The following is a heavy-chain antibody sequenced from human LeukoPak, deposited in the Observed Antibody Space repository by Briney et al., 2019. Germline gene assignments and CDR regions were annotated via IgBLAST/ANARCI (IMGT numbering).Heavy chain of an antibody. CDR1: GFTFSSYG. Sequence: PGRSLRLSCAASGFTFSSYGMRWVRQAPGKGLEWVAVISYDGSNKYYADSVKGRFTISRDNSKNTLYLQMNSLRAEDTAVYYCAKTIGSGGDGGYWGQGTLVTVSS. J-gene: IGHJ4*02. CDR2: ISYDGSNK. V-gene: IGHV3-30*18. CDR3: AKTIGSGGDGGY. D-gene: IGHD6-19*01.